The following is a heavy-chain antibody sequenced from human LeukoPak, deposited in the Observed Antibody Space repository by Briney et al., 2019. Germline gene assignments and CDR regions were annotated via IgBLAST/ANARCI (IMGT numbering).Heavy chain of an antibody. V-gene: IGHV4-30-2*01. Sequence: SETLSLTCAVSGGSISSGGYSWSWIRQPPGKGLEWIGYIYHSGSTYYNPSLKSRVTISVDRSKNQFSLKLSSVTAADTAVYYCARSTTGVDYYYYYGMDVWGQGTAVTVSS. D-gene: IGHD4-11*01. CDR1: GGSISSGGYS. CDR2: IYHSGST. CDR3: ARSTTGVDYYYYYGMDV. J-gene: IGHJ6*02.